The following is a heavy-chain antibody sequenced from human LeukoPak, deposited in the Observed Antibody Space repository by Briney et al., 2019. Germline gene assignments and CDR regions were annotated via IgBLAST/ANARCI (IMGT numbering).Heavy chain of an antibody. CDR2: IYPGDSDT. V-gene: IGHV5-51*01. CDR3: TRLGSVAATGYFQD. D-gene: IGHD6-19*01. J-gene: IGHJ1*01. Sequence: GESLKVSCQGSGFTSYWIGWVRQMPGKGLEWMGIIYPGDSDTRYSPSFQGQVTISADRSIRTAYLQWSSLKASDTAMYYCTRLGSVAATGYFQDWGQGTLVTVSS. CDR1: GFTSYW.